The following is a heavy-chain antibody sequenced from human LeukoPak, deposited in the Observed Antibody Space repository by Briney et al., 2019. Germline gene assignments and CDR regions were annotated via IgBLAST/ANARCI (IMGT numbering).Heavy chain of an antibody. Sequence: PGGSLRLSCAASGFTFSSSDMHWVRQPTGKGLEWVSAIGTIGDTYYPGSVKGRFTISRDNSKNTLYLQMNSLRAEDTAVYYCARRAGGYSHPYDYWGQGILVTVSS. CDR1: GFTFSSSD. D-gene: IGHD4-23*01. J-gene: IGHJ4*02. CDR2: IGTIGDT. CDR3: ARRAGGYSHPYDY. V-gene: IGHV3-13*01.